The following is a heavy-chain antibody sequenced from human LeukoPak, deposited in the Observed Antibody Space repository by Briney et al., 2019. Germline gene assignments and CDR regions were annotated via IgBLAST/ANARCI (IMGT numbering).Heavy chain of an antibody. V-gene: IGHV3-21*01. CDR2: ISSSSSYI. CDR1: GFTFSSYS. CDR3: ARDQAVTSCFDY. Sequence: PGGSMRLSCAASGFTFSSYSMNWVRQAPGKGLEWVSSISSSSSYIYYADSVKGRFTISRDNAKNSLYLQMNSLRAEDTAVYYCARDQAVTSCFDYWGQGTLVTVSS. J-gene: IGHJ4*02. D-gene: IGHD4-17*01.